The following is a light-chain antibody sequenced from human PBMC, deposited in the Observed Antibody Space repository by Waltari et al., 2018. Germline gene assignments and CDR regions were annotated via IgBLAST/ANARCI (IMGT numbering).Light chain of an antibody. V-gene: IGLV2-23*01. CDR2: EGT. Sequence: QSALTQPASVSGSPGQPITISCTGTSSDVGTYNLVSWYQQHPGKAPKLMIYEGTKRPSGVSNRFSGSKSGNTASLTISGLQAEDEAHYYCCSYAGGRPHVVFGGGTQLTVL. CDR1: SSDVGTYNL. J-gene: IGLJ2*01. CDR3: CSYAGGRPHVV.